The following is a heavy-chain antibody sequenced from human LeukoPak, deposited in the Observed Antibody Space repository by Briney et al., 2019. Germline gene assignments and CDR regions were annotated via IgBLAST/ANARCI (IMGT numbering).Heavy chain of an antibody. D-gene: IGHD6-13*01. V-gene: IGHV3-30*18. CDR1: GFTFSSYG. Sequence: GRSLRLSCAASGFTFSSYGMHWVRQAPGKGLEWVAVISYDGSNKYYADSVKGRFTISRDNSKNTLYLQMNSLRAEDTAVYYCAKDRQQLSYTFDPWGQGTLVTVPS. CDR3: AKDRQQLSYTFDP. CDR2: ISYDGSNK. J-gene: IGHJ5*02.